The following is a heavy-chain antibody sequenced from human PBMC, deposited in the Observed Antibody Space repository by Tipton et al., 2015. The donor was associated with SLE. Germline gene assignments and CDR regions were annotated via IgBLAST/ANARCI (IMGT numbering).Heavy chain of an antibody. CDR3: VRINSGASRLFDY. J-gene: IGHJ4*02. V-gene: IGHV4-39*01. Sequence: TLSLTCTVSGGSISSSTSYWGWIRQPPGKGLEWVGTIYYSGSTYYNPSLKSRVTISVDTSKNQFSLRLNSVTAADTAVYYCVRINSGASRLFDYWGQGMLVAVSS. D-gene: IGHD1-26*01. CDR1: GGSISSSTSY. CDR2: IYYSGST.